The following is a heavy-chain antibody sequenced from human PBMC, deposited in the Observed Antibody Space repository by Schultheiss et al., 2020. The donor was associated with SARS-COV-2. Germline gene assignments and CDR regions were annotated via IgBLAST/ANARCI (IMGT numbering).Heavy chain of an antibody. Sequence: SGPTLVKPTQTLTLTCTFSGFSLSTSGVGVGWIRQPPGKALEWLALIDWDDDKYYSTSLKTRLTITKDTSKNQVVLTMTNMDPVDTATYYCARMGYYYDSSGYYYVFDYWGQGTLVTVSS. CDR3: ARMGYYYDSSGYYYVFDY. CDR1: GFSLSTSGVG. CDR2: IDWDDDK. J-gene: IGHJ4*02. V-gene: IGHV2-70*01. D-gene: IGHD3-22*01.